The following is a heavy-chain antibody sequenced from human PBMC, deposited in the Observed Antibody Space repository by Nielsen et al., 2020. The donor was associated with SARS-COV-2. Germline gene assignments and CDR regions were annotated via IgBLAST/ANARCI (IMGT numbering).Heavy chain of an antibody. V-gene: IGHV4-34*01. D-gene: IGHD1-26*01. Sequence: SETLSLTCAVYGGSFSGYYWSWIRQPPGKGLEWTGEINHSGSTNYNPSLKSRVTISVDTSKNQFSLKLSSVTAADTAVYYCASTDSGSYAFDYWGQGTLVTVSS. CDR2: INHSGST. CDR1: GGSFSGYY. CDR3: ASTDSGSYAFDY. J-gene: IGHJ4*02.